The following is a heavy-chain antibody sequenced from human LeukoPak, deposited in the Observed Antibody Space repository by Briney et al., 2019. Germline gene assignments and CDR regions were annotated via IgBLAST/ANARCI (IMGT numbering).Heavy chain of an antibody. CDR2: IGGSSGIT. J-gene: IGHJ4*02. CDR3: ARDSPLPQFGELLYAYYFDY. D-gene: IGHD3-10*01. V-gene: IGHV3-23*01. CDR1: GFTFSSYV. Sequence: GGFLRLSCAASGFTFSSYVMSWVRQAPGKGLEWVSVIGGSSGITYYADSVKGRFTISRDNSKNTLYLQMSSLRAEDTAVYYCARDSPLPQFGELLYAYYFDYWGQGTLVTVSS.